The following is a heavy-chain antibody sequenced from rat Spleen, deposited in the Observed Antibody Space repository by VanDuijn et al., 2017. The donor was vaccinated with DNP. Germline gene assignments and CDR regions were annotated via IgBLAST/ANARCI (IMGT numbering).Heavy chain of an antibody. V-gene: IGHV5-25*01. CDR1: GFTFSDYY. J-gene: IGHJ2*01. CDR3: ARDAY. Sequence: EVQLVESGGGLVQPGRSLKLSCAASGFTFSDYYMAWVRQVPGKGLEWVASITSSGGSTYYPDSVKGRFTISRDNAKNTLYLQMNSLRSEDTATYYCARDAYWGQGVMVTVSS. CDR2: ITSSGGST.